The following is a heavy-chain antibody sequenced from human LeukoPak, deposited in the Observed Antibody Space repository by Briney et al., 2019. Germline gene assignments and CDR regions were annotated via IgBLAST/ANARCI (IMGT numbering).Heavy chain of an antibody. CDR2: IKGKTDGGTT. J-gene: IGHJ4*02. D-gene: IGHD2-15*01. V-gene: IGHV3-15*01. Sequence: GGSLRLSCAASGFTFSNAWMSWVRQAPGKGLEWVGRIKGKTDGGTTDYAAPVKGRFTISRDDSKNTLYLQMNSLKTEDTAVYYCTTDPDIVVVVAAPRLRVYWGQGTLVTVSS. CDR1: GFTFSNAW. CDR3: TTDPDIVVVVAAPRLRVY.